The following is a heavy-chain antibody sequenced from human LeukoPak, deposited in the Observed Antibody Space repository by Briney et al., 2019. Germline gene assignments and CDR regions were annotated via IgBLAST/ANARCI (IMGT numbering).Heavy chain of an antibody. CDR3: AITRTIAVASNYYYGMDV. CDR2: TYYRSKWYN. J-gene: IGHJ6*02. V-gene: IGHV6-1*01. CDR1: GDSVSSNSAA. D-gene: IGHD6-19*01. Sequence: SQTLSLTCAISGDSVSSNSAAWNWIRQSPSGGLEWLGRTYYRSKWYNDYAVSVKSRVTINPDTSKNQFSLQLNSVTPEDTAVYYCAITRTIAVASNYYYGMDVWGQGTTVTVSS.